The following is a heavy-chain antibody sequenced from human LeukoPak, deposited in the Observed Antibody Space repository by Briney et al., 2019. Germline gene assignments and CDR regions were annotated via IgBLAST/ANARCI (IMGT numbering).Heavy chain of an antibody. D-gene: IGHD3-22*01. Sequence: SVKVSCKASGGSFSSYAISWVRQAPGQGLEWMGRIIPILGIANYAQKFQGRVTITADKSTSTAYMELSSLRSEDTAVYYCAIGTYYYDGSGYYGLDSFDIWGQGTMVTVSS. J-gene: IGHJ3*02. V-gene: IGHV1-69*04. CDR2: IIPILGIA. CDR1: GGSFSSYA. CDR3: AIGTYYYDGSGYYGLDSFDI.